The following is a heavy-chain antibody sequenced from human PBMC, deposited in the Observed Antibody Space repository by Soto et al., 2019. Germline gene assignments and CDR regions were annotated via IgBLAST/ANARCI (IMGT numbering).Heavy chain of an antibody. Sequence: GASVKVSCKASGYTFTDYYMHWVRQAPGQGPEWMGWINVADGDTKYSQNFQGRVSITADTSANTAYMELTSLTSEDTAVYYCARFLMGSTTLDYWGQGTPVTVSS. CDR1: GYTFTDYY. V-gene: IGHV1-3*01. D-gene: IGHD1-1*01. CDR3: ARFLMGSTTLDY. CDR2: INVADGDT. J-gene: IGHJ4*02.